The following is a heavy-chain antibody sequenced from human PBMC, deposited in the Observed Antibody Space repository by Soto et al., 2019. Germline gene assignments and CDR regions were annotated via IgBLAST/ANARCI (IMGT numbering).Heavy chain of an antibody. CDR1: GYIFNNYG. V-gene: IGHV1-18*01. CDR3: ARASGIGFGTTYY. Sequence: ASAKVSCKASGYIFNNYGISWMRQVPGQGREGMGWVSVYNGKSNYTQKFQGRVTMTTDKATNTVYMDMKSLRSDDTAVYYCARASGIGFGTTYYWGQGTLVTVSS. CDR2: VSVYNGKS. J-gene: IGHJ4*02. D-gene: IGHD1-1*01.